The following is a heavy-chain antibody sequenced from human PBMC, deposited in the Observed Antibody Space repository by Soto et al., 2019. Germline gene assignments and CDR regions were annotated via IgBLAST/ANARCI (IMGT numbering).Heavy chain of an antibody. Sequence: SETLSLTCTVSGASVGDSTYQWGWIRQPPGKGLEWIGSVYYTGSTYTGSTYYNPSLKSRVTISVDTSKNQFSLKLSAVIAADTAVYYCAIRTTVTTRLGYWGQGTLVTVSS. CDR1: GASVGDSTYQ. J-gene: IGHJ4*02. V-gene: IGHV4-39*07. CDR3: AIRTTVTTRLGY. D-gene: IGHD4-17*01. CDR2: VYYTGSTYTGST.